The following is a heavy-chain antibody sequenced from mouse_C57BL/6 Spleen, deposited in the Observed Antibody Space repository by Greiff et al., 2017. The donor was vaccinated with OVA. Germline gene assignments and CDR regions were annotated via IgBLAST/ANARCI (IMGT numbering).Heavy chain of an antibody. CDR2: IDPETGGT. D-gene: IGHD1-1*01. J-gene: IGHJ1*03. Sequence: VQLQRSGAELVRPGASVTLSCKASGYTFTDYEMHWVKQTPVHGLEWIGAIDPETGGTAYNQKFKGKAILTADKSSSTAYMELRSLTSEDSAVYYCTRENYYGSSHWYFDVWGTGTTVTVSS. V-gene: IGHV1-15*01. CDR3: TRENYYGSSHWYFDV. CDR1: GYTFTDYE.